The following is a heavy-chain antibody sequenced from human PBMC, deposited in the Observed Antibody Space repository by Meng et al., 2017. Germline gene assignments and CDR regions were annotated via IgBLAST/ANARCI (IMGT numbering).Heavy chain of an antibody. CDR2: ISYDGSNK. Sequence: QVQLVESGGGVVKPGGSLRLSCAASGCTFSSYAMHWVRQAPGKGLEWVAVISYDGSNKYYADSVKGRFTISRDNSKNTLYLQMNSLRAEDTAVYYCAHFDYWGQGTLVTVSS. V-gene: IGHV3-30*01. CDR3: AHFDY. CDR1: GCTFSSYA. J-gene: IGHJ4*02.